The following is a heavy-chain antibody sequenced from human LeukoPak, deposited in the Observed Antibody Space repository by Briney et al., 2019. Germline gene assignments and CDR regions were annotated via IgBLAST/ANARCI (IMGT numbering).Heavy chain of an antibody. CDR3: ARDSITMVRGVSGQLGY. Sequence: VASVKVSCKASGYTFTSYGISWVRQAPGQGLEWMGWINPNSGGTNYAQKFQGRVTMTRDTSISTAYMELSRLRSDDTAVYYCARDSITMVRGVSGQLGYWGQGTLVTVSS. J-gene: IGHJ4*02. V-gene: IGHV1-2*02. D-gene: IGHD3-10*01. CDR2: INPNSGGT. CDR1: GYTFTSYG.